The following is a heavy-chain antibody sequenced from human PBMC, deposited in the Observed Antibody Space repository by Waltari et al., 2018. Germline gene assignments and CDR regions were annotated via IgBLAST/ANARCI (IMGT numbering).Heavy chain of an antibody. Sequence: QLQLQESGPRLVRPSETLSPICRVHGFSITSNSHYRAWIRQSPGQGLDWIGTVSYIWTTYISPSLKSRVSVSRDTSKNQVSLILGSVTAADMAVYYCATYIGASVGTAAFDVWGQGAMVTVSS. CDR1: GFSITSNSHY. J-gene: IGHJ3*01. D-gene: IGHD5-12*01. V-gene: IGHV4-39*01. CDR3: ATYIGASVGTAAFDV. CDR2: VSYIWTT.